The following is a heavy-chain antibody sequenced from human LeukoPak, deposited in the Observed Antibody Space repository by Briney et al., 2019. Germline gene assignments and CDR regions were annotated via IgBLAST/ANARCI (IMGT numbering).Heavy chain of an antibody. D-gene: IGHD5-18*01. J-gene: IGHJ4*02. CDR3: VRVGRIQYFDY. V-gene: IGHV3-48*03. CDR1: GFAFSSYE. CDR2: ISGGGDTM. Sequence: GGSLRLSCAASGFAFSSYEMNWVRQAPGKGPEWISCISGGGDTMYYADSVKGRFTSSRDNAKNSLFLQMNSLRAEDTAVYYCVRVGRIQYFDYWGQGTPVTVSS.